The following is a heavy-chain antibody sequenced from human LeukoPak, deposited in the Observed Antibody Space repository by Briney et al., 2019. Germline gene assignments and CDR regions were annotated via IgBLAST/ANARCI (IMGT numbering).Heavy chain of an antibody. CDR1: GFTFSSYS. D-gene: IGHD3-3*01. Sequence: GGSLRLSCAASGFTFSSYSMNWVRQAPGEGLEWVSYISSSSSTIYYADSVKGRFTISRDNAKNSLYLQMNSLRAEDTAVYYCARDPAPVLRFLEQYYYYYGMDVWGQGTTVTVSS. V-gene: IGHV3-48*01. CDR3: ARDPAPVLRFLEQYYYYYGMDV. J-gene: IGHJ6*02. CDR2: ISSSSSTI.